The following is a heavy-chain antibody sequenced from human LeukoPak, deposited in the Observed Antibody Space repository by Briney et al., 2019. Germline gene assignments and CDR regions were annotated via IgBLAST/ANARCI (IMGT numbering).Heavy chain of an antibody. CDR2: ISAYNGNT. J-gene: IGHJ4*02. D-gene: IGHD2-2*02. CDR3: ARDLTDIVVVPAAITVGY. Sequence: GASVKVSCKASGYTFTSYGISWVRQAPGQGLEWMGWISAYNGNTNYAQKLQGRVTMTTDTSTSTAYMELRSLRSDDTAVYYCARDLTDIVVVPAAITVGYWGQGTLVTVSS. V-gene: IGHV1-18*01. CDR1: GYTFTSYG.